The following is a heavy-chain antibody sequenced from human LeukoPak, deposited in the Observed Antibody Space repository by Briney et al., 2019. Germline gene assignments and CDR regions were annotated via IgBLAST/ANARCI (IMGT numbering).Heavy chain of an antibody. J-gene: IGHJ4*02. V-gene: IGHV3-30-3*01. CDR2: ISYDVSNK. Sequence: GGSLSPSCAASGFSFSSFAIHWVRQAPGRVLGWVAVISYDVSNKSYADSVKGRLTISRDNSKNTLYLQMNSLRAEDTAVYYCASAPYGDYVDYWGQGTLVTVSS. CDR1: GFSFSSFA. D-gene: IGHD4-17*01. CDR3: ASAPYGDYVDY.